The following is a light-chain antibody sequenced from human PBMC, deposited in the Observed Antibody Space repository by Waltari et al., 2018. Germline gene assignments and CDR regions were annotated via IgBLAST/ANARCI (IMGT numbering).Light chain of an antibody. J-gene: IGKJ3*01. Sequence: DIQMTQSPSTLSASVGDRVTITCRASQRITTWLAWYQQKPGRAPKLLIYNASTLQSGVPSRFSASGSGTEFTLTISSLQPDDFATYYCQQYHSFSRFAFGPGTKVHLK. CDR1: QRITTW. CDR3: QQYHSFSRFA. V-gene: IGKV1-5*03. CDR2: NAS.